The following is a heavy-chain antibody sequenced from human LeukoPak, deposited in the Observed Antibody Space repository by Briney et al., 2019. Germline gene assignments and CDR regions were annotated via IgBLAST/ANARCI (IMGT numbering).Heavy chain of an antibody. D-gene: IGHD3-9*01. J-gene: IGHJ3*02. Sequence: GESLKISCKGSGSRFTSYWITWVRQMPGKGLEWMGRIDPSDSYTNYSPSFQGHVTISADKSISTAYLQWSSLKASDTAIYYCARHENIFSTFDMWGQGTMVTVSS. CDR2: IDPSDSYT. CDR3: ARHENIFSTFDM. V-gene: IGHV5-10-1*01. CDR1: GSRFTSYW.